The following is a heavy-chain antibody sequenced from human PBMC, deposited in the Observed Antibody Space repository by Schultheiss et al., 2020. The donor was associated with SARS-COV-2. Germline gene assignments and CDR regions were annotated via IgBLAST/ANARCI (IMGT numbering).Heavy chain of an antibody. CDR1: VLSFSNYN. CDR3: AKGIGTTGYYFDH. Sequence: GGSLRLSCTASVLSFSNYNMNWVRQAPGKGLEWVSSIGSTGSYLKYADSVKGRFTISRDNAKNSVYLQMDSLRVEDTAVYYCAKGIGTTGYYFDHWGQGTLVTVSS. CDR2: IGSTGSYL. V-gene: IGHV3-21*06. J-gene: IGHJ4*02. D-gene: IGHD1-7*01.